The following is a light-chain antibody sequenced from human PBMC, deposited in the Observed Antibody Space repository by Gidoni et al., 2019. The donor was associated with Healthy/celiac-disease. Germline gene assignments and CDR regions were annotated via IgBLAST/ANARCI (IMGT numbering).Light chain of an antibody. CDR3: QQYNNWPPLYT. V-gene: IGKV3-15*01. CDR2: GAS. J-gene: IGKJ2*01. Sequence: EIVMTQSPATLSVSPGERATLSCRSSQSVSSNLAWYQQKPGQAPRLLIYGASNRATGIPARFSCSGYGTECTLTISSLQSEDFAVYYCQQYNNWPPLYTFGQGTKLEIK. CDR1: QSVSSN.